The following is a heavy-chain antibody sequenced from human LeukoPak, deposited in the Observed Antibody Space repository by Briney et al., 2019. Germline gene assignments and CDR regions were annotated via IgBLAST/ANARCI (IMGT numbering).Heavy chain of an antibody. CDR2: MNPNSGNT. CDR1: RYTFTSYD. CDR3: SSRRTIFGVVISDY. Sequence: ASVKVSCKASRYTFTSYDINWVRQATGQGLEWMGWMNPNSGNTGYAQKFQGRVTMTRNTSISTAYMELSSLRSEDTAVYYCSSRRTIFGVVISDYWGQGTLVTVSS. V-gene: IGHV1-8*01. D-gene: IGHD3-3*01. J-gene: IGHJ4*02.